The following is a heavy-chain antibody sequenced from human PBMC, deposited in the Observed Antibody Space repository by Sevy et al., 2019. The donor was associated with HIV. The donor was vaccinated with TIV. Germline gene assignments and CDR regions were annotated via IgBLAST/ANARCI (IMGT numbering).Heavy chain of an antibody. CDR3: TRVTFYSSSWYLYSDDAFDI. CDR2: IRSKAYGGIT. CDR1: GFTFGDYA. Sequence: GGSLRLSCTASGFTFGDYAMSWFRQAPGKGLEWVGFIRSKAYGGITEYAASVKGRFTISRDDSKSIAYLQMNSLKTEDTAVYYCTRVTFYSSSWYLYSDDAFDIWGQGTMVTVSS. V-gene: IGHV3-49*03. J-gene: IGHJ3*02. D-gene: IGHD6-13*01.